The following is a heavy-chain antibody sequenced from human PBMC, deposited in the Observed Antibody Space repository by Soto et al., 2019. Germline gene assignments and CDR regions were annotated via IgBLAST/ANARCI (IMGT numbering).Heavy chain of an antibody. CDR2: IISIFGEV. V-gene: IGHV1-69*05. D-gene: IGHD6-13*01. J-gene: IGHJ4*02. Sequence: ASVKVSCKASGGPFTRYAFSWVRQAPGQGLEWMGGIISIFGEVHYAQKFQGRVTMTTDTSTSTAYMELRSLRSDDTAVYYCARGMNSSSWYDHGSYDYWGQGTLVTVSS. CDR1: GGPFTRYA. CDR3: ARGMNSSSWYDHGSYDY.